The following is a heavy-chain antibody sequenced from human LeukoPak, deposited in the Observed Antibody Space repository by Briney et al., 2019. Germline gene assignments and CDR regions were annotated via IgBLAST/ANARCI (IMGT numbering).Heavy chain of an antibody. CDR1: GFTFSSYG. J-gene: IGHJ6*02. Sequence: GGSLRLSCAASGFTFSSYGRHWVRQAPGKGLEWVAVIWYDGSNKYYADSVKGRFTISRDNSKNTLYLQMNSLRAEDTAVYYCARDGPGLQPYYYGMDVWGQGTTVTVSS. CDR3: ARDGPGLQPYYYGMDV. CDR2: IWYDGSNK. V-gene: IGHV3-33*01. D-gene: IGHD4-11*01.